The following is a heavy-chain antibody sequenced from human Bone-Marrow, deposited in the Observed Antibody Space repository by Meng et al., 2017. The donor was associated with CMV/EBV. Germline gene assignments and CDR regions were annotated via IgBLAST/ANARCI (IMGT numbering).Heavy chain of an antibody. Sequence: ASVKVSCKASGYTFTNYGISWVRQAPGQGLEWMGGISAYNGNTNYAQKLQGRVTMTTDTSTSTTYMELRSLRSDDTAVYYCARTAPKVTTRPPPRLNWFDPWGQGTLVTVSS. CDR3: ARTAPKVTTRPPPRLNWFDP. J-gene: IGHJ5*02. CDR2: ISAYNGNT. CDR1: GYTFTNYG. V-gene: IGHV1-18*01. D-gene: IGHD4-11*01.